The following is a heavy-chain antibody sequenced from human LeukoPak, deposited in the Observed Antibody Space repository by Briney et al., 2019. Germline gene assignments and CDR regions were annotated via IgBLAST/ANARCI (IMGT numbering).Heavy chain of an antibody. CDR1: GDSVSSNRAA. V-gene: IGHV6-1*01. J-gene: IGHJ4*02. CDR3: ASSGMVRGVHTLDY. CDR2: TYYRSKWYN. Sequence: SQTLSLTCAISGDSVSSNRAAWTWIRQSPSRGLEWLGRTYYRSKWYNDYAVSVKSRITINPDTSKNQFSLQLNSVTPEDTAVYCCASSGMVRGVHTLDYWGQGTLVTVSS. D-gene: IGHD3-10*01.